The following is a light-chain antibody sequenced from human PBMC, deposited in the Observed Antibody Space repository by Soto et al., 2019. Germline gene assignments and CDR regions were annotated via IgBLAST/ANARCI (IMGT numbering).Light chain of an antibody. V-gene: IGKV1-39*01. CDR2: AAS. CDR1: QSISNH. J-gene: IGKJ1*01. CDR3: QQSYIRPPK. Sequence: DIHVNHSPASLSDSFYDSFVFTFRASQSISNHLNWYQQKPGKAPKLLIFAASSLQSGVPSRFSGSRSGPDFTLTISSLQPEDFATYYCQQSYIRPPKFAQGTIVEI.